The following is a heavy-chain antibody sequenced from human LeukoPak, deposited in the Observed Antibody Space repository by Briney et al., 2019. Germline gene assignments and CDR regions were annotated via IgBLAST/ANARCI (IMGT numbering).Heavy chain of an antibody. D-gene: IGHD3-10*01. CDR3: EKDGGGFRFGNLLYRRKNYYALDV. CDR1: GFTFSSYA. CDR2: IEGSGVRM. Sequence: GGSLRLSCVASGFTFSSYAMSWVRQAPGRRLEWVSGIEGSGVRMYYADSVKGRFTISRDKSKNTLYLQMNSLRAEDTAVYYCEKDGGGFRFGNLLYRRKNYYALDVWGQGTTVPVSS. V-gene: IGHV3-23*01. J-gene: IGHJ6*02.